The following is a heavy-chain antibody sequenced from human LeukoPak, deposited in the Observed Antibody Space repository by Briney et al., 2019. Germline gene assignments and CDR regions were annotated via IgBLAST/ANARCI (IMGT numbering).Heavy chain of an antibody. J-gene: IGHJ4*02. D-gene: IGHD5-12*01. CDR2: ISSRGTAM. CDR3: ARSELVGYSGYDLDY. V-gene: IGHV3-11*01. CDR1: GFTFSDYS. Sequence: GGSLRLSCAVSGFTFSDYSMSWVRQAPGKGLEWISYISSRGTAMYYADSVKGRFSISRDNAKKSLYLQMNSLGAEDTAVYYCARSELVGYSGYDLDYWGQGTLVTVSS.